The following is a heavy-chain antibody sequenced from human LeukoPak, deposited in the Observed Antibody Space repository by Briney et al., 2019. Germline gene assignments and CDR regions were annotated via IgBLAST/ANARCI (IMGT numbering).Heavy chain of an antibody. CDR1: GGSFSGYY. CDR2: INHSGST. J-gene: IGHJ4*02. CDR3: ARVHGPLDY. D-gene: IGHD4-17*01. Sequence: PSETLSLTCAVYGGSFSGYYWSWIRQPPGKRLEWIGEINHSGSTNYNSSLKSRVTVSVDTSKNQFSLKISSVTAADTAVYFCARVHGPLDYWGQGILVIVSS. V-gene: IGHV4-34*01.